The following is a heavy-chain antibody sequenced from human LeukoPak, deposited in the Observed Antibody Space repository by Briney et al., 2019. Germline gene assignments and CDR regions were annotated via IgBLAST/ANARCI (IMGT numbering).Heavy chain of an antibody. Sequence: SETLSLTCAVYGGSFSGYYWSWIRQPPGKGLEWIGEINHSGSTNYNPSLKSRVTISVDTSKNQFSLKLSSVTAADTAVYYCARGPRWASTYLDYWGQGTLVTVSS. CDR2: INHSGST. CDR1: GGSFSGYY. CDR3: ARGPRWASTYLDY. V-gene: IGHV4-34*01. J-gene: IGHJ4*02. D-gene: IGHD2/OR15-2a*01.